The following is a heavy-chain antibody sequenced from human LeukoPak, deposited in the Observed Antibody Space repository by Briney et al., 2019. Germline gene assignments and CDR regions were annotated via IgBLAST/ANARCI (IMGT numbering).Heavy chain of an antibody. CDR3: ARDQDYYDSSGYLGY. J-gene: IGHJ4*02. D-gene: IGHD3-22*01. V-gene: IGHV1-69*04. CDR1: GGTFSSYA. Sequence: ASVKVSCKASGGTFSSYAISWVRQAPGQGLEWMGRIIPIFGIANYAQKFQGRVTITAGKSTSTAYMELSSLRSEDTAVYYCARDQDYYDSSGYLGYWGQGTLVTVSS. CDR2: IIPIFGIA.